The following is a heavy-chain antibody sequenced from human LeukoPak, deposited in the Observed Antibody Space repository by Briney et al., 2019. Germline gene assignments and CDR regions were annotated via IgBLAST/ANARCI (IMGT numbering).Heavy chain of an antibody. J-gene: IGHJ3*02. D-gene: IGHD4-17*01. CDR3: AADPYNDYGDYVAFDI. CDR1: GFTFTSSA. V-gene: IGHV1-58*02. CDR2: IVVGSGNT. Sequence: GASVKVSCKASGFTFTSSAMQWVRQTRGQRLEWIGWIVVGSGNTNYAQKFQERVTITRDMSTSTAYMELSSLRSEDTAVYYCAADPYNDYGDYVAFDIWGQGTMVTVSS.